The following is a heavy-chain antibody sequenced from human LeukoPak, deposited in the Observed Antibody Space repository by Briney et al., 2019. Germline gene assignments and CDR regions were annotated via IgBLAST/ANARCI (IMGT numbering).Heavy chain of an antibody. J-gene: IGHJ4*02. Sequence: ASVTVNCNASAYGFTGYYIDLVRQAPAHGMEWFGWFTLGSGGTSYPQNFQGRVTMTRDTSTSTAYVELSSLTSDDTAVYHCARGNRDGSAYHSRNFDYWGQGTLVTVSS. V-gene: IGHV1-2*02. CDR3: ARGNRDGSAYHSRNFDY. D-gene: IGHD3-22*01. CDR1: AYGFTGYY. CDR2: FTLGSGGT.